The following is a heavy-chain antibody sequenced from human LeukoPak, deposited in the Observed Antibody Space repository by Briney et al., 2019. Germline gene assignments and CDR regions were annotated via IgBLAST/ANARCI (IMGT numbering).Heavy chain of an antibody. J-gene: IGHJ4*02. CDR1: GFTFSSYA. D-gene: IGHD2-21*01. CDR3: ARDLTVVVVIAILDY. CDR2: ISGSGGST. V-gene: IGHV3-23*01. Sequence: GGSLRLSCAASGFTFSSYAMSRVRQAPGKGLEWVSAISGSGGSTYYADSVKGRFTISRDNSKNTLYLQMNSLRAEDTAVYYCARDLTVVVVIAILDYWGQGTLVTVSS.